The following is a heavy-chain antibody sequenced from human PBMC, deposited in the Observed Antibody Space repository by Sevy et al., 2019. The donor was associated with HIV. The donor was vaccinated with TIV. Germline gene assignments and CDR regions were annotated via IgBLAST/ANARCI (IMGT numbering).Heavy chain of an antibody. D-gene: IGHD3-3*01. V-gene: IGHV3-30*02. CDR2: VYYDGNNK. CDR3: AIDFWTANNMNNYY. Sequence: GSLRLSCAASGFTFSTYPMHWVRQAPGRGLEWVAYVYYDGNNKNYADSVKGRFTISRDNSQNTLYLQMNSLRTEDTAVYYCAIDFWTANNMNNYYWGQGTLVTVSS. J-gene: IGHJ4*02. CDR1: GFTFSTYP.